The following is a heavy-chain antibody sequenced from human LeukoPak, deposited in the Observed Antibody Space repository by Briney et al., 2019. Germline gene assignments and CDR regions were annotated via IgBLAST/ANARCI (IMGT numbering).Heavy chain of an antibody. CDR3: ARSRDYYGSGSSPPDY. D-gene: IGHD3-10*01. CDR2: IGAYNGNT. Sequence: ASVKVSCKASGYTFTSYGISWVRQAPGQGLEWMGWIGAYNGNTNYAQKLQGRVTMTTDTSTSTAYMELRSLRSDDTAVYYCARSRDYYGSGSSPPDYWGQGTLVTVSS. J-gene: IGHJ4*02. V-gene: IGHV1-18*04. CDR1: GYTFTSYG.